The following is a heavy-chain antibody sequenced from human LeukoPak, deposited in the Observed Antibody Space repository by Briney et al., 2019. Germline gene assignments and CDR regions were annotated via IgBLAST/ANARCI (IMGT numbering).Heavy chain of an antibody. V-gene: IGHV3-30*02. Sequence: GGSLRLSCEASGFTFSNYGMHWVRQAPGKGLEWVAFIRSGGINKYYADSVKGRFTISRDNSQNTLFLQMNSLRAEDTALYYCAKDLRSDGTYYDYWGQGTLVTVSP. CDR2: IRSGGINK. CDR3: AKDLRSDGTYYDY. J-gene: IGHJ4*02. CDR1: GFTFSNYG. D-gene: IGHD2-15*01.